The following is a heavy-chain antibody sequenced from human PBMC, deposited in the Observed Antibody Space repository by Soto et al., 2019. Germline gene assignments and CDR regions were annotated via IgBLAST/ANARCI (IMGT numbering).Heavy chain of an antibody. CDR3: ARAGGYCSSTSCYDYYYYGMDV. D-gene: IGHD2-2*01. V-gene: IGHV4-4*02. Sequence: QVQLQESGPGLVKPSGTLSLTCAVSGGSISSSNWWSWVRQPPGKGLEWIGEIYHSGSTNYNPSLKGRVTISVDKSKNQFSLKLSSVTAADTAVYYCARAGGYCSSTSCYDYYYYGMDVWGQGTTVTVSS. CDR2: IYHSGST. CDR1: GGSISSSNW. J-gene: IGHJ6*02.